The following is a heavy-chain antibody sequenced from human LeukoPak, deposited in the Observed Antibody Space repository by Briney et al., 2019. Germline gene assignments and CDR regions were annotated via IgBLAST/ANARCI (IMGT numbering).Heavy chain of an antibody. Sequence: PGGSVRLSCAASGFTFSSYAMSWVRQAPGKGLAGVSAISGSCGSTYYADSVKGGFTISRDNSKNTLSLYMKSLRAEDTAVYYCAKALPGYAVLLFDYWGQGTLVTVSS. J-gene: IGHJ4*02. CDR2: ISGSCGST. CDR1: GFTFSSYA. V-gene: IGHV3-23*01. D-gene: IGHD1-1*01. CDR3: AKALPGYAVLLFDY.